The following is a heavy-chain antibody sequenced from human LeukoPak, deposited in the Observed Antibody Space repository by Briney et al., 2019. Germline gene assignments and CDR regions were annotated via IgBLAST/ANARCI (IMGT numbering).Heavy chain of an antibody. Sequence: GGSLRLSCAASGFTFSSYAMSWVRQAPGKGLEWVSAICGSGGSTYYAASVRGRFTISRDNTKNKPHLQMNSLRAEDTAVYYCAKDLTVDTAMIGDAFYIWGQGTMVTVSS. V-gene: IGHV3-23*01. CDR2: ICGSGGST. CDR3: AKDLTVDTAMIGDAFYI. CDR1: GFTFSSYA. J-gene: IGHJ3*02. D-gene: IGHD5-18*01.